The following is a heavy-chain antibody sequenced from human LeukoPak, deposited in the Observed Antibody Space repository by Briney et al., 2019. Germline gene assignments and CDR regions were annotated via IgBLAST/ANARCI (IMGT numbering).Heavy chain of an antibody. Sequence: ASVKVSCKASGYAFANYYIHWVRQAPGQGLEWMGLINPSGGNTNYAQNFQGRVTMTRDTSTSTVYMGLSSLRSEDTAVYYCARVRDGYNDAYDIWGQGTMVTVPS. V-gene: IGHV1-46*01. CDR1: GYAFANYY. CDR2: INPSGGNT. CDR3: ARVRDGYNDAYDI. D-gene: IGHD5-24*01. J-gene: IGHJ3*02.